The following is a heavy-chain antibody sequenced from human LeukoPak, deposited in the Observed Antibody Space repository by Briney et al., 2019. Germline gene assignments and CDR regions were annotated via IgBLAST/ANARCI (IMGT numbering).Heavy chain of an antibody. D-gene: IGHD3-22*01. CDR2: INPNSGGT. Sequence: GASVKVSCKASGYTFTGYYMHWVQQAPGQGLEWMGWINPNSGGTNYAQKFQGRVTMTRDTSISTAYMELRSLRSDDTAVYYCARGTLVDGGYPPDHWGQGTLVTVSS. CDR3: ARGTLVDGGYPPDH. J-gene: IGHJ4*02. CDR1: GYTFTGYY. V-gene: IGHV1-2*02.